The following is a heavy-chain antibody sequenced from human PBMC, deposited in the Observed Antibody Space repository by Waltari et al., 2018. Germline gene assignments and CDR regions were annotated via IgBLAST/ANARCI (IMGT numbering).Heavy chain of an antibody. D-gene: IGHD6-6*01. V-gene: IGHV4-59*01. Sequence: QVQLQESAPGLVTPSETLSLTCTVSGGSISSYYWSWIRQPPGTGLEWIGYISYSGSTNYNPSLKSRVTISVDTSKNQFSLKLSSVTAADTAVYYCARDEGGRDSSSSGDYYYGMDVWGQGTTVTVSS. CDR1: GGSISSYY. CDR2: ISYSGST. CDR3: ARDEGGRDSSSSGDYYYGMDV. J-gene: IGHJ6*02.